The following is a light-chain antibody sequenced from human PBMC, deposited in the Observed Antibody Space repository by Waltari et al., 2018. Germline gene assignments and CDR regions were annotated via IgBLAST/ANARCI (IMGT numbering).Light chain of an antibody. CDR1: SGSIASNY. Sequence: NFMLTQPHSVSESPGKTVTISCTGSSGSIASNYLQRYQQRPGSAPTTVIFEDNQRPSGVPDRFSGSIDSSSNSASLTISGLKTEDEADYYCQSYDTSNHGVFGGGTKLTVL. CDR2: EDN. V-gene: IGLV6-57*02. CDR3: QSYDTSNHGV. J-gene: IGLJ2*01.